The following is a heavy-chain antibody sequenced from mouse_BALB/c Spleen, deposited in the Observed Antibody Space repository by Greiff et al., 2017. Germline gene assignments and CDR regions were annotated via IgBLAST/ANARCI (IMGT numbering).Heavy chain of an antibody. J-gene: IGHJ1*01. Sequence: EVQLVESGPGLVKPSQSLSLTCTVTGYSITSDYAWNWIRQFPGNKLEWMGYISYSGSTSYNPSLKSRISITRDTSKNQFFLQLNSVTTEDTATYYCARWGDGSSYWYFDVWGAGTTVTVSS. D-gene: IGHD1-1*01. CDR1: GYSITSDYA. CDR3: ARWGDGSSYWYFDV. V-gene: IGHV3-2*02. CDR2: ISYSGST.